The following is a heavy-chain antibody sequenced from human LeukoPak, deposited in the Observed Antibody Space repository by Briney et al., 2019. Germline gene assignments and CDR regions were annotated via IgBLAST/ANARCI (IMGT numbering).Heavy chain of an antibody. CDR1: GGTFSSYA. J-gene: IGHJ5*02. V-gene: IGHV1-69*05. Sequence: GASVKVSCKASGGTFSSYAISWVRQAPGQGLEWMGGIIPIFGTAYYAQEFQGRVTITTDESTSTAYMELSSLRSEDTAVYYCARARYYDFWSGYFLRTWFDPWGQGTLVTVSS. CDR3: ARARYYDFWSGYFLRTWFDP. D-gene: IGHD3-3*01. CDR2: IIPIFGTA.